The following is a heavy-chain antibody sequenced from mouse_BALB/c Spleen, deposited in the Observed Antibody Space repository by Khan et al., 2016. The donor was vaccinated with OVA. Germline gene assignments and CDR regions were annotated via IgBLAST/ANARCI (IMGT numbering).Heavy chain of an antibody. V-gene: IGHV3-2*02. CDR1: GYSITSDYA. CDR2: ISYSGST. J-gene: IGHJ3*01. Sequence: EVQLVESGPGLVKPPQSLSLTCTVTGYSITSDYAWNWIRQFPGNKLEWMGYISYSGSTTYNPSLKSRISITRDTSKNQFFLQLNSVTTEDTATYYCARWFTYWGQGTLVTVSA. CDR3: ARWFTY.